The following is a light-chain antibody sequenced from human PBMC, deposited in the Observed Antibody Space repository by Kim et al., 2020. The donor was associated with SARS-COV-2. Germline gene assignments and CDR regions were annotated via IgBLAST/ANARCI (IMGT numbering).Light chain of an antibody. Sequence: SPGEKATLSCRASHSVSSTSVWYKQKPRQAPRLLIYGAPTTGTGIPARFSGSGSGTEFTLSITSLQSQEFALYYSQQFNNWPTWTFGQGTKVDIK. J-gene: IGKJ1*01. V-gene: IGKV3-15*01. CDR3: QQFNNWPTWT. CDR1: HSVSST. CDR2: GAP.